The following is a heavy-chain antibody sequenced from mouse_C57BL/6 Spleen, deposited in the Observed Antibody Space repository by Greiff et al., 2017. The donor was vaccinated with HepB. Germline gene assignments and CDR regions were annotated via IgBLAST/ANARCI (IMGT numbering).Heavy chain of an antibody. CDR1: GYAFSSYW. V-gene: IGHV1-80*01. Sequence: LQESGAELVKPGASVKISCKASGYAFSSYWMNWVKQRPGKGLEWIGQIYPGDGDTNYNGKFKGKATLTADKSSSTAYMQLSSLTSEDSAVYFCARRGDYLYWYFDVWGTGTTVTVSS. J-gene: IGHJ1*03. D-gene: IGHD2-4*01. CDR3: ARRGDYLYWYFDV. CDR2: IYPGDGDT.